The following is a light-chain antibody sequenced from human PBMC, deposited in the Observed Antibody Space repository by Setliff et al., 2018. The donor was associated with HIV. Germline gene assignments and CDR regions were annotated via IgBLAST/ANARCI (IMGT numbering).Light chain of an antibody. CDR1: QSVSSN. V-gene: IGKV3-11*01. CDR3: QQRSNWPL. CDR2: DAS. J-gene: IGKJ1*01. Sequence: EIVLTQSPATLSLSPGERATLSRRASQSVSSNLAWYQQKAGQAPRLLIYDASNRATGIPARFSGSGSGTDFTLTISSLEPEDFAVYYCQQRSNWPLFGPGTK.